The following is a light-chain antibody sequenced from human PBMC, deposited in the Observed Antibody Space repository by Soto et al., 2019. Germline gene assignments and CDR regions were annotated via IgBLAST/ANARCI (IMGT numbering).Light chain of an antibody. J-gene: IGKJ5*01. CDR2: AAS. CDR1: QSVSSN. V-gene: IGKV3-15*01. CDR3: QQYNNWPPIT. Sequence: ERVMKQSPATLSVSTGERVTLSCRASQSVSSNLAWYQQKPGQAPRLLIYAASTRATGIPARFSGSGSGTEFTLTISSLQSEDFGVYYCQQYNNWPPITFGQGTRLEIK.